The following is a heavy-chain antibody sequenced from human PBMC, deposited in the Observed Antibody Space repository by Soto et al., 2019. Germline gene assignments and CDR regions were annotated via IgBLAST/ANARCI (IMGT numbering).Heavy chain of an antibody. Sequence: QVQLVQSGAEVKKPGASVKVSCKASGYTFSGYYMHWVRQAPGQGLEWMGWINTPRGDTSFPQKFKGRLAMTRDTSIDTAFMEVSRLTPNDTAIYYCAGSLLTIISPLAYWGQGTLVSVSS. CDR1: GYTFSGYY. CDR3: AGSLLTIISPLAY. CDR2: INTPRGDT. J-gene: IGHJ4*02. V-gene: IGHV1-2*02. D-gene: IGHD3-3*02.